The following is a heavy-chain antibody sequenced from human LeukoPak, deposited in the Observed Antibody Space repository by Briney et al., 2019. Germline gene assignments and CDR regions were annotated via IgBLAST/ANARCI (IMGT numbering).Heavy chain of an antibody. J-gene: IGHJ5*02. CDR1: GFTFSSYE. CDR3: VSQVVGAAFDP. CDR2: IKSDGSMT. Sequence: GGSLRLSCAASGFTFSSYEMNWVRQAPGKGLVWVSRIKSDGSMTNYADSVKGRFTISRDNAKNTLYLQMNSLRAEDTAVYYCVSQVVGAAFDPWGQGTLVTVSS. V-gene: IGHV3-74*01. D-gene: IGHD2-15*01.